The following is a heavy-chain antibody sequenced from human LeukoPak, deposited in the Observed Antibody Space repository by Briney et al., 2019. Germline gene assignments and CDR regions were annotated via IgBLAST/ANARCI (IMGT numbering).Heavy chain of an antibody. D-gene: IGHD6-13*01. J-gene: IGHJ4*02. Sequence: GGSLRLSCAASGFTFSSYWMSWVRQAPGKGLEGVANIKKDGSEKYYVDSVKGRFTISRDTAKNSLYLQMNSLRAEDTAVYYCARWAIAAAGTIDYWGQGTLVTVSS. CDR2: IKKDGSEK. CDR1: GFTFSSYW. V-gene: IGHV3-7*01. CDR3: ARWAIAAAGTIDY.